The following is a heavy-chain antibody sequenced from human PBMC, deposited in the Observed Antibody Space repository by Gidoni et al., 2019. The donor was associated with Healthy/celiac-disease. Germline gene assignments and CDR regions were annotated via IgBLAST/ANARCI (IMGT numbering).Heavy chain of an antibody. CDR2: IWYDGSNK. D-gene: IGHD6-19*01. CDR3: ARDYSVAVAGYFDY. Sequence: QVQLVESGGGVVQPGRSLRLSCAASGFTFSSYGMHWVRQAPGKGLEWVAVIWYDGSNKYYADSVKGRFTISRDNSKNTLYLQMNSLRAEDTAVYYCARDYSVAVAGYFDYWGQGTLVTVSS. CDR1: GFTFSSYG. J-gene: IGHJ4*02. V-gene: IGHV3-33*01.